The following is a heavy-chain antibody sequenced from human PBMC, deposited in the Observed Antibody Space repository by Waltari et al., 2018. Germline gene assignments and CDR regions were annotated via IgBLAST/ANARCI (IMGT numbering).Heavy chain of an antibody. Sequence: EVQVVQSGAEVTKPGASLKISCEGSGYRFTTTWIGWVRQMPGKGLEWMGIIYPGDSDTRYSPSFQGQVTISADKSINTAYLQWSTLKASDTAMYYCVVGSSFDYWGQGTLVTVSS. V-gene: IGHV5-51*01. CDR3: VVGSSFDY. D-gene: IGHD3-10*01. CDR1: GYRFTTTW. J-gene: IGHJ4*02. CDR2: IYPGDSDT.